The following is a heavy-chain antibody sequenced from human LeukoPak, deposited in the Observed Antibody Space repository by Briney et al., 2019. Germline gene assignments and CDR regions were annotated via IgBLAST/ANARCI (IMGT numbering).Heavy chain of an antibody. CDR2: ISGGGGST. V-gene: IGHV3-23*01. CDR1: GFTFTSYA. J-gene: IGHJ4*02. D-gene: IGHD3-10*01. CDR3: TKDLFYDGSGRYYSQFGN. Sequence: GGSLRLSCAASGFTFTSYAMSWVRQAPGRGLEWVSVISGGGGSTYYANSVKGRFTVSRDNSKNTLSLQMNSLRVEDTAIYYCTKDLFYDGSGRYYSQFGNWGPGALFTVSS.